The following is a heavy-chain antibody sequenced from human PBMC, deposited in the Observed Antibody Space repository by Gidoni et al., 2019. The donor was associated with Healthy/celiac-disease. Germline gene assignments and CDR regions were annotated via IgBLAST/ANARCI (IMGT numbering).Heavy chain of an antibody. J-gene: IGHJ4*02. D-gene: IGHD6-13*01. Sequence: QVQLVESGGGLVKPGGSLRLSCAASGFTFSDYYMSWIRQAPGKGLEWVSYISSSSSYTNYADSVKGRFTISRDNAKNSLYLQMNSLRAEDTAVYYCARPGYSSSWYFDYWGQGTLVTVSS. CDR1: GFTFSDYY. CDR2: ISSSSSYT. V-gene: IGHV3-11*06. CDR3: ARPGYSSSWYFDY.